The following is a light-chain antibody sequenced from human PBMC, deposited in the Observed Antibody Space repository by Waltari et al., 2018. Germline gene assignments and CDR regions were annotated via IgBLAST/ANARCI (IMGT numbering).Light chain of an antibody. Sequence: AIQMTQSPSSLSVSVGDRVTITCRASQGIRNDLGWYQQKPGKAPKVLIYAASSLQSGVPSRFSGSGSGTDFTLTISSLQPDDFATYYCLQDYIYPWTFGQGTKVEIK. CDR1: QGIRND. V-gene: IGKV1-6*01. CDR2: AAS. J-gene: IGKJ1*01. CDR3: LQDYIYPWT.